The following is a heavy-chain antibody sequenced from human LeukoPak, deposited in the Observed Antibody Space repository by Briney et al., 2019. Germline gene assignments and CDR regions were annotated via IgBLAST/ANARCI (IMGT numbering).Heavy chain of an antibody. CDR2: INPSGGST. V-gene: IGHV1-46*01. CDR3: ARDGTAAGMGY. CDR1: GYTLTSYY. Sequence: ASVKVSCKASGYTLTSYYMHWVRQAPGQGLEWMGIINPSGGSTSYAQKFQGRVTMTRDMSTSTVYMELSSLRSEDTAVYYCARDGTAAGMGYWGQGTLVTVSS. J-gene: IGHJ4*02. D-gene: IGHD6-13*01.